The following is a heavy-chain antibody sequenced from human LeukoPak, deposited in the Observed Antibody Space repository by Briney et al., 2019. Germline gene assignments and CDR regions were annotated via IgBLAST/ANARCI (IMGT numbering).Heavy chain of an antibody. V-gene: IGHV4-61*02. J-gene: IGHJ6*02. D-gene: IGHD6-25*01. CDR2: IYTSGST. CDR1: DGSISSGSYY. CDR3: ARCSGNYYYGMDV. Sequence: SETLSLTCTVSDGSISSGSYYWSWIRQPAGKGLEWIGRIYTSGSTNYNPSLKSRVTISVDTSKNQFSLKLSSVTAADTAVYYCARCSGNYYYGMDVWGQGTTVTVSS.